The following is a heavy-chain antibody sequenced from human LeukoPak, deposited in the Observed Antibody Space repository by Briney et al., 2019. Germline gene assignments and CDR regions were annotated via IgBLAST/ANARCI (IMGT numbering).Heavy chain of an antibody. CDR2: INTGNGNT. D-gene: IGHD1-1*01. CDR3: ARGENWNDFDY. CDR1: GYTFTNYA. V-gene: IGHV1-3*03. Sequence: ASVKVSCKASGYTFTNYAMHWVRQAPGQRLEWMGWINTGNGNTKYSQEFQGRVTITRDTSANTAYMELSSLRSEDTAVYYCARGENWNDFDYWGQGTLVTVSS. J-gene: IGHJ4*02.